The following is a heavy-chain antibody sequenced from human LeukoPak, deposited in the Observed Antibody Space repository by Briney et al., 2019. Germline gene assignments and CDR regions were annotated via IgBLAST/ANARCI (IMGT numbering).Heavy chain of an antibody. J-gene: IGHJ6*03. CDR2: IYTSGST. CDR1: GGSISSYY. CDR3: ARWHRLTGSLWGYYYYYMDV. D-gene: IGHD3-9*01. Sequence: SETLSLTCTVSGGSISSYYWSWIRQPPGKGLEWIGYIYTSGSTNYNPSLKSRVTISVDTSKNQFSLKLSSVTAADTAVYYCARWHRLTGSLWGYYYYYMDVWGNGTTVTVSS. V-gene: IGHV4-4*09.